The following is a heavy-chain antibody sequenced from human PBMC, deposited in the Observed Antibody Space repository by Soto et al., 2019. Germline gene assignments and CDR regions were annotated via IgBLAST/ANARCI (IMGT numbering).Heavy chain of an antibody. V-gene: IGHV3-30*18. Sequence: VQLVESGGGVGQPGRSLRLSCAASGFTFSDYAMHWVRQAPGKGLEWVAVVSQDGRNTHYADSVKGRFTISRDSSKNTVSLEMTSLRAEDTAVYYCAKGGRQWLVTSDFNYWGQGALVTVSS. CDR1: GFTFSDYA. J-gene: IGHJ4*02. D-gene: IGHD6-19*01. CDR3: AKGGRQWLVTSDFNY. CDR2: VSQDGRNT.